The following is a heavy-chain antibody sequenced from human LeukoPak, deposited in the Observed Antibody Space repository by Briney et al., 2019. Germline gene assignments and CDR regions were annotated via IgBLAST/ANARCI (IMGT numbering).Heavy chain of an antibody. D-gene: IGHD6-19*01. CDR3: ARDFGSGWYYYYGMDV. Sequence: GGSLRLSCAASGFTFSDYYMSWIRQAPEKGLEWVSYISSSGSTIYYADSVKGRFTISRDNAKNSLYLQMNSLRAEDTAVYYCARDFGSGWYYYYGMDVWGQGTTVTVSS. J-gene: IGHJ6*02. V-gene: IGHV3-11*01. CDR1: GFTFSDYY. CDR2: ISSSGSTI.